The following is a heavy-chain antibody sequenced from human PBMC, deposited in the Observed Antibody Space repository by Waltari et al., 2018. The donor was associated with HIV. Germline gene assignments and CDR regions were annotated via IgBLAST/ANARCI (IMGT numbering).Heavy chain of an antibody. CDR3: ARVPFASSWSADSFDV. D-gene: IGHD6-13*01. CDR2: IRNDGSKK. CDR1: GFRFSDYG. J-gene: IGHJ3*01. V-gene: IGHV3-33*01. Sequence: VQLEESGGGVVQPGRSRRLSCAASGFRFSDYGMHWVRQAPGKGVQGVAVIRNDGSKKEYSDAAKGRFTISKDNYKNTLFLQMNSLRVDDTAVYFCARVPFASSWSADSFDVWGPGTRITVSS.